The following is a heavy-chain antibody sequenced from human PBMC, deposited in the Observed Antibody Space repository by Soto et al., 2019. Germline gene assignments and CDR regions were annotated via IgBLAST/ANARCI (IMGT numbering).Heavy chain of an antibody. CDR2: IGSDSGGI. Sequence: VGSLRLSCVASGVTLSSYAVAWIRQAPGKGLEWVSVIGSDSGGIQYADSVKGRFTISRDNSKNTLYLQMNSLRAEDTAVYYCAKYSTNAASRYFDLWGQGALVTVSS. CDR1: GVTLSSYA. V-gene: IGHV3-23*01. CDR3: AKYSTNAASRYFDL. D-gene: IGHD1-20*01. J-gene: IGHJ4*02.